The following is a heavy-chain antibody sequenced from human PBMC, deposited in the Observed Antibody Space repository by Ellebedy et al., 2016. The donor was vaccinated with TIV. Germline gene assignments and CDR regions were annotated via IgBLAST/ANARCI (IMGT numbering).Heavy chain of an antibody. V-gene: IGHV3-7*03. CDR3: ARGGYGRPFDC. D-gene: IGHD5-12*01. CDR1: GFTFSNYW. Sequence: GESLKISCAASGFTFSNYWMKWVRQAPGKGLEWVANIKQDGSEKYYVGSVKGRFTISSDNAKNSLFLQMNSLRVEDTAVYFCARGGYGRPFDCWGQGTLVTVSS. CDR2: IKQDGSEK. J-gene: IGHJ4*02.